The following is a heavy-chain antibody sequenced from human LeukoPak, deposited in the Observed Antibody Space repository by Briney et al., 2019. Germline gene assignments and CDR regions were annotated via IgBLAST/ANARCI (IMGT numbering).Heavy chain of an antibody. CDR3: AKHDNSDWYYFDS. V-gene: IGHV3-23*01. Sequence: GGSLRLSCAASGFTFSTYAMSRVRQAPGKGLEWVSLFGVSGRTYYADFVKGRFTISRDNSRNVLYLQMNSLRAEDTAKYYCAKHDNSDWYYFDSWGQGTLVTVSS. J-gene: IGHJ4*02. D-gene: IGHD6-19*01. CDR1: GFTFSTYA. CDR2: FGVSGRT.